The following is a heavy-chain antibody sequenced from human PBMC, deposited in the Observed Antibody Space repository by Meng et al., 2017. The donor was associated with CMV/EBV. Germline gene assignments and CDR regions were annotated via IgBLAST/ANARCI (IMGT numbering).Heavy chain of an antibody. V-gene: IGHV3-30-3*01. CDR1: GFTFSGYT. Sequence: RLVESGGGLVHPGRSLRLSCAASGFTFSGYTMHWVRQAPGKGLEWVAVISYDGSNKYYADSVKGRFTISRDNSKNTLYLQMNSLRAEDTAVYYCAPGWFDPWGQGTLVTVSS. J-gene: IGHJ5*02. CDR2: ISYDGSNK. CDR3: APGWFDP.